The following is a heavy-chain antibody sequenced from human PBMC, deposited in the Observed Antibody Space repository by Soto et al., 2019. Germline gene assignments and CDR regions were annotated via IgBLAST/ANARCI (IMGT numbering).Heavy chain of an antibody. J-gene: IGHJ4*02. CDR3: ARSDGRY. V-gene: IGHV4-59*01. Sequence: SETLSLTCTVSGGSTSSYYWSWIRQPPGKGLEWIGYIYYSGSTNYNPSLKSRVTISVDTSKNQFSLKLSSVTAADTAVYYCARSDGRYWGQGTLVTVSS. CDR1: GGSTSSYY. CDR2: IYYSGST.